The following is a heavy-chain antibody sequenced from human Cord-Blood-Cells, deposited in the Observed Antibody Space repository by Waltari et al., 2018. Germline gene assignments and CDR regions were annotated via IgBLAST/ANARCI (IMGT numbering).Heavy chain of an antibody. D-gene: IGHD3-22*01. CDR1: GGSISSSSYY. J-gene: IGHJ4*02. Sequence: QLQLQESGPGLVKPSETLSLTCTVSGGSISSSSYYWGWIRQHPGKGLEWIGSIYYSGSTYYNPSLKSRVTIAVDTSKNQFSLKLSSVTAADTAVYYCARHHYYYDSSGAVDYWGQGTLVTVSS. CDR3: ARHHYYYDSSGAVDY. V-gene: IGHV4-39*01. CDR2: IYYSGST.